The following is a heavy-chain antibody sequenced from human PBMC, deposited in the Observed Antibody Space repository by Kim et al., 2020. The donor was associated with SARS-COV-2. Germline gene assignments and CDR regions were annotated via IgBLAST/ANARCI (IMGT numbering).Heavy chain of an antibody. Sequence: SETLSLTCAVYGGSFSGYYWSWIRQPPGKGLEWIGEINHSGSTNYNPSLKSRVTISVDTSKNQFSLKLSSVTAADTAVYYCARGRAYYYGSGSYYNYGMDVWGQGTTVTVSS. J-gene: IGHJ6*02. CDR1: GGSFSGYY. D-gene: IGHD3-10*01. CDR2: INHSGST. V-gene: IGHV4-34*01. CDR3: ARGRAYYYGSGSYYNYGMDV.